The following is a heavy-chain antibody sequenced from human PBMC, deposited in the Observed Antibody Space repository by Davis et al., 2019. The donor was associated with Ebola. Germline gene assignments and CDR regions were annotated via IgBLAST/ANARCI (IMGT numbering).Heavy chain of an antibody. Sequence: HTGGSLRLSCAASGFTFRSYLMHWVRQVPGKGLVWLSVIDKDVTITKYADSVKGRFTISRDNARNSLYLQMSSLRADDSAVYYCARPGEGCSSTSCYFYYYAMDVWGRGTTVTVSS. V-gene: IGHV3-74*01. J-gene: IGHJ6*02. CDR1: GFTFRSYL. CDR2: IDKDVTIT. D-gene: IGHD2-2*01. CDR3: ARPGEGCSSTSCYFYYYAMDV.